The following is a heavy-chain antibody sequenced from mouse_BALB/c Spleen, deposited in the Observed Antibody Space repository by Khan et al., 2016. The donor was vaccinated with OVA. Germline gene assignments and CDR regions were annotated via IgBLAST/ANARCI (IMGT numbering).Heavy chain of an antibody. CDR3: ARAFYNGAWFAY. V-gene: IGHV2-9*02. J-gene: IGHJ3*01. D-gene: IGHD1-3*01. CDR2: IWAGGST. Sequence: QVQLKESGPGLVAPSQTLSITCTVSGFSLSHYGVHWVRQPPGKGLEWLGVIWAGGSTNHNSALMSRLSISKDDSKSQVFLKMNSLQTDDTAMSYCARAFYNGAWFAYWGQGTLVTVSA. CDR1: GFSLSHYG.